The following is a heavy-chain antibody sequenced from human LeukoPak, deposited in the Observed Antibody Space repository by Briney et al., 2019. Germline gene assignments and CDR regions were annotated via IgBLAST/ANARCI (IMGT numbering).Heavy chain of an antibody. CDR2: SIPILGTA. D-gene: IGHD5-24*01. V-gene: IGHV1-69*13. CDR3: ARPQEEMATSFAFAI. J-gene: IGHJ3*02. Sequence: SVKVSCKASGGTFSSYAISWGRQAPGQGLEWMGGSIPILGTANYAQKVQGRVTITADESTRTVSMELSRLSSEDTAVSSCARPQEEMATSFAFAIWGQGTMVTVSS. CDR1: GGTFSSYA.